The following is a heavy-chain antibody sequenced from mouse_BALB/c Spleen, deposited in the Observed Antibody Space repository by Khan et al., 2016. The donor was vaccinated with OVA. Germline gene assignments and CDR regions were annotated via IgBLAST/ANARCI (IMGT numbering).Heavy chain of an antibody. CDR1: GFNIKDTY. CDR2: IDPANGNT. CDR3: ARDYWDVFAY. Sequence: EVKLMESGAELVKPGASVKLSCTASGFNIKDTYMHWVKQRPEQGLDWIGRIDPANGNTKYDPKFQGKATITADTSSNTAYLQLSSLTSEDTAVYYCARDYWDVFAYWGQGTLVTVSA. J-gene: IGHJ3*01. D-gene: IGHD4-1*01. V-gene: IGHV14-3*02.